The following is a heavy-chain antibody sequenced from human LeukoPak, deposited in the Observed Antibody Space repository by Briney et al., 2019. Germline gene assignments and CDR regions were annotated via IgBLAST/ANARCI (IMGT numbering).Heavy chain of an antibody. CDR1: GFTFSSYG. CDR2: ISYDGSNK. V-gene: IGHV3-30*18. D-gene: IGHD6-6*01. Sequence: GGSLRLSCAASGFTFSSYGMHWVRQAPGKGLEWVAVISYDGSNKYYADSVKGRFTISRDNSKNTLYLQMNSLRAEDTAVYYCAKDLHRIAAPPGYWGQGTLVTVPS. CDR3: AKDLHRIAAPPGY. J-gene: IGHJ4*02.